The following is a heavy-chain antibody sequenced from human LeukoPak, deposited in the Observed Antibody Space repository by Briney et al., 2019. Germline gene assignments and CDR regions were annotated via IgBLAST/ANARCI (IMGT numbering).Heavy chain of an antibody. CDR1: GGSISSGGYY. V-gene: IGHV4-31*03. D-gene: IGHD3-9*01. CDR2: MYYSGST. J-gene: IGHJ4*02. CDR3: ARDPRRLTGTPKTGGDY. Sequence: PSETLSLTCTVSGGSISSGGYYWSWIRQHQGKGLEWIGYMYYSGSTYYNPSLESRASISVDTSKNQFSLKLSSVTAADTAVYYCARDPRRLTGTPKTGGDYWGQGTLVTVSS.